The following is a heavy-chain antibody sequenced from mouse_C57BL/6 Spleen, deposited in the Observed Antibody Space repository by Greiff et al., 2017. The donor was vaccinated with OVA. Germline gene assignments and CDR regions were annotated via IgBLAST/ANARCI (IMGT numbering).Heavy chain of an antibody. Sequence: EVKLMESGPGLVKPSQSLSLTCSVTGYSITSGYYWNWIRQFPGNKLEWMGYISYDGSNNYNPSLKNRISITRDTSKNQFFLKLNSVTTEDTATYYCARDGKVYAMDYWGQGTSVTVSS. CDR2: ISYDGSN. J-gene: IGHJ4*01. V-gene: IGHV3-6*01. CDR1: GYSITSGYY. CDR3: ARDGKVYAMDY. D-gene: IGHD4-1*01.